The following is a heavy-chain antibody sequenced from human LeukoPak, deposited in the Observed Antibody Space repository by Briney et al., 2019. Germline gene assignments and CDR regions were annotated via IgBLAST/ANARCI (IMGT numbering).Heavy chain of an antibody. CDR2: VKSKASGETT. CDR3: TLIKGWGSGSYYLDY. V-gene: IGHV3-15*01. Sequence: GGSLRLSCAASGFSISNHWMSWVRQAPGKGLEWIGRVKSKASGETTDYAAPVKGRFTISRDDAKNTLYLQMNSLKTEDTAVYYCTLIKGWGSGSYYLDYWGQGTLVTVSS. J-gene: IGHJ4*02. D-gene: IGHD3-10*01. CDR1: GFSISNHW.